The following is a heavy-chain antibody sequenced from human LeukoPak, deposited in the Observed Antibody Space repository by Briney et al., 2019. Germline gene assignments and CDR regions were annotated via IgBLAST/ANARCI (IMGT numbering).Heavy chain of an antibody. J-gene: IGHJ4*02. CDR2: VSAYGDNT. D-gene: IGHD2-15*01. CDR1: GYTFVNYG. V-gene: IGHV1-18*01. CDR3: ARDCIGCHGFDY. Sequence: ASVKVSCKTSGYTFVNYGITCARQAPGQGLEWMGWVSAYGDNTNYVQKIQGRVTMTTDTSTSTAYMELRSLRSDDTAVYYCARDCIGCHGFDYWGQGTPVTVSS.